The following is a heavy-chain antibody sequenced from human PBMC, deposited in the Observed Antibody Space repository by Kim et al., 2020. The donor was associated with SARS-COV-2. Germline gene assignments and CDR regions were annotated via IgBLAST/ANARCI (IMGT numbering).Heavy chain of an antibody. Sequence: PSLKSRVTISLDTSKGQFSLKLSSVTAADTAVYYCAREASVVPAAMGGDYWGQGTLVTVSS. J-gene: IGHJ4*02. V-gene: IGHV4-39*07. CDR3: AREASVVPAAMGGDY. D-gene: IGHD2-2*01.